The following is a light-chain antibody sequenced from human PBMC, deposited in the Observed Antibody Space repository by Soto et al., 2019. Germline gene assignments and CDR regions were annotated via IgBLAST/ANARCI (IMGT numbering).Light chain of an antibody. CDR3: QQYAGSPPKYT. J-gene: IGKJ2*01. V-gene: IGKV3-20*01. CDR1: QSVSSDY. CDR2: DAS. Sequence: EIVLTQSPGTLSLSPGERATLSCRASQSVSSDYLAWYQQIPGQAPRLLMYDASSRAAGIPDRFSGSGSGTDFTLTISRLXPEDSAVYYCQQYAGSPPKYTFGQGTK.